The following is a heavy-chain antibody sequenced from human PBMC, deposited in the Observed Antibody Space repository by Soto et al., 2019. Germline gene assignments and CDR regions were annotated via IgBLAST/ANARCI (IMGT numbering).Heavy chain of an antibody. V-gene: IGHV4-4*02. Sequence: QVQLQESGPELVKPSGTLSLTCTVSSGSISTSDWLSWVRQPPGKGLEWIGEIVHSGSTYYNPSLKGRVTISVDKSKNQFSLKLSSVTAADTAVYYCASHPGGLRQLVYWGQGTLVTVSS. D-gene: IGHD6-13*01. J-gene: IGHJ4*02. CDR1: SGSISTSDW. CDR2: IVHSGST. CDR3: ASHPGGLRQLVY.